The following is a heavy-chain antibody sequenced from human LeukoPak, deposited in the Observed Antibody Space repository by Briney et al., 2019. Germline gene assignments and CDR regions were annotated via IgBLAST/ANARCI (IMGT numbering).Heavy chain of an antibody. CDR1: GFTFSSYA. CDR2: ISYDGSNK. CDR3: ARNPAYCGGDCYEYYYYYMDV. Sequence: GGSLRLSCAASGFTFSSYAMHWVRQAPGKGLEWVAVISYDGSNKYYADSVKGRFTISRDNSKNTLYLQMNSLRAEDTAVYYCARNPAYCGGDCYEYYYYYMDVWGKGTTVTVSS. D-gene: IGHD2-21*02. V-gene: IGHV3-30*01. J-gene: IGHJ6*03.